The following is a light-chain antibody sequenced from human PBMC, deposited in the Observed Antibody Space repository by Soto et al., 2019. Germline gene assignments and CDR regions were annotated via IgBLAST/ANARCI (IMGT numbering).Light chain of an antibody. J-gene: IGLJ3*02. CDR3: PFYLAGLTWV. V-gene: IGLV8-61*01. CDR1: SGSVSTSYY. CDR2: NTY. Sequence: QTVVTQEPSFSVSPGRTVTLTCGLSSGSVSTSYYPSWFQQTPGQAPRTLIYNTYTRSSGVPDRFSGSILGNKAALTITGAQLGDESDYYCPFYLAGLTWVFGGGTNLTVL.